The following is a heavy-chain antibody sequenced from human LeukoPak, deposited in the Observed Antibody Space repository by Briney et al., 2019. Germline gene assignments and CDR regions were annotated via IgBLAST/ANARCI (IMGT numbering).Heavy chain of an antibody. CDR1: GYTFTGYY. CDR2: INPNSGGT. D-gene: IGHD1-26*01. J-gene: IGHJ5*02. CDR3: AKSGVGATTWFDP. V-gene: IGHV1-2*02. Sequence: ASVKVSCKASGYTFTGYYMHWVRQAPGQGLEWMGWINPNSGGTNYAQKFQGRVTMTRDTSISTAYMELSRLRSDDTAVYYCAKSGVGATTWFDPWGQGTLVTVSS.